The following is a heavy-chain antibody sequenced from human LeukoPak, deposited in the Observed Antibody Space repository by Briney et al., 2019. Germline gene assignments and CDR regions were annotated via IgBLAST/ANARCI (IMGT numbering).Heavy chain of an antibody. CDR1: GRSISSYY. CDR3: ARVSSGYNEYFQH. Sequence: SETLSLTCTVSGRSISSYYWSWIRQPPGKGPEWIGYIYYSGSTNYNPSLKSRVTISVDTSKNQFSLKLSSVTAADTAVYYCARVSSGYNEYFQHWGQGTRVTVSS. V-gene: IGHV4-59*01. D-gene: IGHD3-22*01. J-gene: IGHJ1*01. CDR2: IYYSGST.